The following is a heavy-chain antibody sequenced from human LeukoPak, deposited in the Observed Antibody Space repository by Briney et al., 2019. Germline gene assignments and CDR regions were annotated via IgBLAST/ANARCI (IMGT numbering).Heavy chain of an antibody. CDR3: ARLIVEMATISLIDY. J-gene: IGHJ4*02. CDR2: IYPGDSDT. Sequence: GESLKISCKGSGYSFTSYWIGWVRQMPGKGLEWMGIIYPGDSDTRYSPSFQGQVTISADKSISTAYLQRSSLKASDTAMYYCARLIVEMATISLIDYWGQGTLVTVSS. V-gene: IGHV5-51*01. D-gene: IGHD5-24*01. CDR1: GYSFTSYW.